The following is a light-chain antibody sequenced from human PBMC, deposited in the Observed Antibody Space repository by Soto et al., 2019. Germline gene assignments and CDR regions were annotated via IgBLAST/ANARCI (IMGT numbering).Light chain of an antibody. Sequence: EIVLTQSPGTLSLSPGERATLSCRASQSVSSSYLAWYQQKPGQAPRLLIYGASSRDTCIPDRFSGSGSGTDFTLTISRREPEDFAVYYCQQYGRSPPYTFGQGTKLEIK. CDR3: QQYGRSPPYT. CDR1: QSVSSSY. CDR2: GAS. V-gene: IGKV3-20*01. J-gene: IGKJ2*01.